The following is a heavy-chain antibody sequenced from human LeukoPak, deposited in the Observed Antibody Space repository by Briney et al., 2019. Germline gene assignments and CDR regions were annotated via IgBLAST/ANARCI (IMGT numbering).Heavy chain of an antibody. J-gene: IGHJ5*02. CDR2: ISSSSSTI. V-gene: IGHV3-48*04. Sequence: PGGALILSCAAPGFTFSSYSMNWVRQAPGKGLEWVSYISSSSSTIYYADAVKGRFTISRDNAKNSLYLQMHSLRAEDTAVYYCARDLAWGQGTLVTVSS. CDR3: ARDLA. CDR1: GFTFSSYS.